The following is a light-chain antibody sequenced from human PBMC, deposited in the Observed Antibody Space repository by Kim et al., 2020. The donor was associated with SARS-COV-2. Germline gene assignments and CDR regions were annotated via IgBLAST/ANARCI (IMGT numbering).Light chain of an antibody. Sequence: DIQMTQSPSSLSASVGDRVTITCQASQDISNFLNWYQQEPGKAPKLLIYDASNLETGVPSRFSGSGSGTAFTFTISSLQPEDIATYYCQQYDNLPLLTFGGGTKVEI. V-gene: IGKV1-33*01. CDR2: DAS. J-gene: IGKJ4*01. CDR1: QDISNF. CDR3: QQYDNLPLLT.